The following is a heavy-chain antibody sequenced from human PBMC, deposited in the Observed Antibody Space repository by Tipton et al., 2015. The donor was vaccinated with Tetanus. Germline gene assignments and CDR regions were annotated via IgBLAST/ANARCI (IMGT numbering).Heavy chain of an antibody. CDR2: ISSSSSYI. Sequence: SLRLSCAASGFTFSSYSMSWVRQAPGKGLEWVSSISSSSSYIYYADSVKGRFTISRDNAKNSLYLQMNSLRAEDTAVYYCARDERMTGVFDYWGQGTLATVSS. CDR1: GFTFSSYS. J-gene: IGHJ4*02. V-gene: IGHV3-21*01. CDR3: ARDERMTGVFDY. D-gene: IGHD2/OR15-2a*01.